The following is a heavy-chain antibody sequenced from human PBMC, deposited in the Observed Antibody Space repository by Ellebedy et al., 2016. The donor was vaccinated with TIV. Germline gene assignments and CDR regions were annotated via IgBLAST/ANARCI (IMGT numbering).Heavy chain of an antibody. V-gene: IGHV1-69*04. CDR3: ARERDSSSWYFGGYYYYGMDV. Sequence: AASVKVSCKASGGSFSSYAISWVRQAPGQGLEWMGRSIPILGIANYAQKFQGRVTINADKSTSTAYMELSSLSSEDTAVYYCARERDSSSWYFGGYYYYGMDVWGQGTTVTVSS. CDR1: GGSFSSYA. CDR2: SIPILGIA. D-gene: IGHD6-13*01. J-gene: IGHJ6*02.